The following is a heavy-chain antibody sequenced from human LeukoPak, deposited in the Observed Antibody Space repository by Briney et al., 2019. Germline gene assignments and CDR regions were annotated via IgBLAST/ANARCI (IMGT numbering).Heavy chain of an antibody. CDR1: GFTFSGSG. CDR2: ISYDGSNM. CDR3: ARARETYNFDY. D-gene: IGHD5-18*01. V-gene: IGHV3-30*04. Sequence: GGSLRLSCAASGFTFSGSGMHWVRQAPGKGLEWVAVISYDGSNMYYADSVKGRFTISRDNSINTLYLQMNSLRPEDMATFYCARARETYNFDYWGQGTLVTVSS. J-gene: IGHJ4*02.